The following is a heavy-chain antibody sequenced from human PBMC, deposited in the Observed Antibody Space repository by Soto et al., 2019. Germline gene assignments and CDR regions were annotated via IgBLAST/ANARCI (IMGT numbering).Heavy chain of an antibody. D-gene: IGHD3-10*01. Sequence: QITLVESGPTLVKPTQTLTLTCTFTGFSLDTPGVAVGWIRQSPGKALEWLAHIYWDEDKRYRPSLDTRPSITKDASKSQVVLTMTYMDPLDTATYYCAHMADLGSFYWYFDLWGRGTLVTVSS. J-gene: IGHJ2*01. CDR3: AHMADLGSFYWYFDL. CDR2: IYWDEDK. V-gene: IGHV2-5*02. CDR1: GFSLDTPGVA.